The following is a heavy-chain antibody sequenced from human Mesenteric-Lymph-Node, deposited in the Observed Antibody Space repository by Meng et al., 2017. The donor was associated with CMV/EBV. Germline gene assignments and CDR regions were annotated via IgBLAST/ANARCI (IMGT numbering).Heavy chain of an antibody. CDR1: GGSCGSYA. CDR2: MIHIFGTA. Sequence: SCKASGGSCGSYAIGWVRQAPGQGLGWRGRMIHIFGTAKYEQKYQGRVTITTEESTNTAYMELSSMRTEDTAVYYCALSGSGWYLFDYWGQGTLVTVSS. V-gene: IGHV1-69*05. J-gene: IGHJ4*02. CDR3: ALSGSGWYLFDY. D-gene: IGHD6-19*01.